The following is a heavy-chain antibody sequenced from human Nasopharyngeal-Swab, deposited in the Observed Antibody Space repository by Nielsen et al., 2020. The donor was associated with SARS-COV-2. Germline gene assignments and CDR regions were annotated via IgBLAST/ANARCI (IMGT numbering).Heavy chain of an antibody. CDR3: VRPEGVATSFKYYFQYGMDV. CDR2: IYPRDSDT. Sequence: GSSLKISCKGSGYSFTSYWIAWVRQLPGKGLEWMRIIYPRDSDTRYSPSFQGQVTISADKSISTGDLQWSSLKASDTAMYYCVRPEGVATSFKYYFQYGMDVWGQGTMVTVPS. J-gene: IGHJ6*02. CDR1: GYSFTSYW. D-gene: IGHD5-12*01. V-gene: IGHV5-51*01.